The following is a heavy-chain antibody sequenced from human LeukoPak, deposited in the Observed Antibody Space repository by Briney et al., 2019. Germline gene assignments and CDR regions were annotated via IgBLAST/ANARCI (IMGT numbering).Heavy chain of an antibody. V-gene: IGHV5-51*01. D-gene: IGHD3-10*01. J-gene: IGHJ6*02. CDR3: ARQLTMIRGYGMDV. CDR2: INPGNSDT. CDR1: GYSFTSYW. Sequence: GESLKISCKASGYSFTSYWIVWVRQTPGKGLEWMGFINPGNSDTRYSPSLQGQVTISADKSISIAYLQWSSLKASDTAMYYCARQLTMIRGYGMDVWGQGTTVTVSS.